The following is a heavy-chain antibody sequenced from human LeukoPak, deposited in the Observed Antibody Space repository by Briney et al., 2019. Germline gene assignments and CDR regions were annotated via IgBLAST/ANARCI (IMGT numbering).Heavy chain of an antibody. V-gene: IGHV3-7*01. D-gene: IGHD1-26*01. CDR3: TRDTIGSLDY. Sequence: PGGSLRLSCAASGFTFANSWMAWVRQAPGKGLEWVANIKQDGSTKHYADSLKGRFTISRDNPKNSLFLQMNNLRADDTAIYHCTRDTIGSLDYWGQGILVTVAS. CDR1: GFTFANSW. CDR2: IKQDGSTK. J-gene: IGHJ4*02.